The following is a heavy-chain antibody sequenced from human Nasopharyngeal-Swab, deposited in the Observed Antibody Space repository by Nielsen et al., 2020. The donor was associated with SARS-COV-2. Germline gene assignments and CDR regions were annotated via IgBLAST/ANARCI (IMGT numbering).Heavy chain of an antibody. D-gene: IGHD3-9*01. CDR3: ARPVGLRYFDWFNAFDI. Sequence: GESLKISCAASGFTFSSYAMHWVRQAPGKGLEWVAVISYDGSNKYYADSVKGRFTISRDNSKNTLYLQMNSLRAEDTAVYYCARPVGLRYFDWFNAFDIWGQGTMATVSS. CDR1: GFTFSSYA. J-gene: IGHJ3*02. CDR2: ISYDGSNK. V-gene: IGHV3-30-3*01.